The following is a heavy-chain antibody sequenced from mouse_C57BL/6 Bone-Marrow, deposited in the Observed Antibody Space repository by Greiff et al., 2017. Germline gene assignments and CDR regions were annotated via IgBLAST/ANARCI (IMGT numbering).Heavy chain of an antibody. Sequence: VPLQQSGAELVKPAPSVLITCTVSGYSITTYPNEWMKQNHGKSLQWKGNCHPYNDDTKSNYKFKGKATLTVKKSSSTVYVELSRLTSDDAAVYYCARGGNYGGYYFDYGGQGTTLTVSS. V-gene: IGHV1-47*01. D-gene: IGHD2-1*01. CDR3: ARGGNYGGYYFDY. CDR2: CHPYNDDT. CDR1: GYSITTYP. J-gene: IGHJ2*01.